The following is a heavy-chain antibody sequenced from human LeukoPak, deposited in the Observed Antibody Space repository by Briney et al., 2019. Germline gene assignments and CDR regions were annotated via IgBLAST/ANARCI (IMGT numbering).Heavy chain of an antibody. Sequence: GGSLRLSCAASGFTVSSNYMSRVRQAPGKGLEWVSVIYSGGSTYYADSVKGRFTISRDNSKNTLYLQMNSLRAEDTAVYYCAREVGGYSYAYFDYWGQGTLVTVSS. CDR2: IYSGGST. CDR1: GFTVSSNY. J-gene: IGHJ4*02. CDR3: AREVGGYSYAYFDY. V-gene: IGHV3-53*01. D-gene: IGHD5-18*01.